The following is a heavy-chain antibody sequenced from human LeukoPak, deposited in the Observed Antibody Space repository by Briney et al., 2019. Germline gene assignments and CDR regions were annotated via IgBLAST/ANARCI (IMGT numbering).Heavy chain of an antibody. Sequence: PSETLSLTCTVSGVSFSTNTYYWGWIRQPPGKGLEWIENIYFSGTTHYNPSLKSRVTISVDTSKNQFSLKPISVTAADTAVYYCARHSLSGGIDYWGQGTLVTVSS. V-gene: IGHV4-39*01. CDR1: GVSFSTNTYY. CDR2: IYFSGTT. D-gene: IGHD3-16*01. J-gene: IGHJ4*02. CDR3: ARHSLSGGIDY.